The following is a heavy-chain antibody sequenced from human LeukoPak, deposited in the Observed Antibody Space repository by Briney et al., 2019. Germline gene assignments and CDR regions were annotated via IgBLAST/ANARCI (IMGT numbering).Heavy chain of an antibody. J-gene: IGHJ6*02. Sequence: GGSLRLSCAASGFTFSSYWMHWVRQAPGKGLVWVSRINSDGSSTSYADSVKGRFTISRDNAKNTLYLQMNSLRAEDTAVYYCARGERYCSSTSCSDYYYYYGMDVWGQGTTVAVSS. D-gene: IGHD2-2*01. CDR1: GFTFSSYW. CDR2: INSDGSST. V-gene: IGHV3-74*01. CDR3: ARGERYCSSTSCSDYYYYYGMDV.